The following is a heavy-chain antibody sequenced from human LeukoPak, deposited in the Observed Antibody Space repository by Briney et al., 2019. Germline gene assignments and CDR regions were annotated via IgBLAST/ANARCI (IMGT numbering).Heavy chain of an antibody. CDR3: ARGKIRFLEWTQAPRDAFDI. J-gene: IGHJ3*02. V-gene: IGHV3-7*01. D-gene: IGHD3-3*01. Sequence: GGSLRLSCAVSGFTFSSYWMTWVRQAPGKGLEWVAKIKEDGSEKYYVDSVKGRFTVSRDNAKNSLYLQMNSLRAEDTAVYYCARGKIRFLEWTQAPRDAFDIWGQGTMVTVSS. CDR2: IKEDGSEK. CDR1: GFTFSSYW.